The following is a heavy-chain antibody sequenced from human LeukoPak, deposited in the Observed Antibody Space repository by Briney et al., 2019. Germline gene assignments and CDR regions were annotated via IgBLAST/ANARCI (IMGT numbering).Heavy chain of an antibody. J-gene: IGHJ4*02. CDR3: ATDRDSTHLNY. CDR1: GFTFSDAW. Sequence: GGSLRLSCAGSGFTFSDAWMNWLRQAPGKGLEWVGRIKSKVHGGTLEYAAPVKGRFTISRDDSENTLHLEMTSLTTEDTAVYYCATDRDSTHLNYWGQGTLVIVSS. D-gene: IGHD5-24*01. CDR2: IKSKVHGGTL. V-gene: IGHV3-15*01.